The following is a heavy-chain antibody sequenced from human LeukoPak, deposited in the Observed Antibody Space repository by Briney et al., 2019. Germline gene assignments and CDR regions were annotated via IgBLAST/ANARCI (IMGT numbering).Heavy chain of an antibody. Sequence: GGSLRLSCAASGFTFSSYAMHWVRQAPGKGLEWVAVISYDGSNKYYADSVKGRFTISRDNSKNTLYLQMNSLRAEDTAVYYCARGVGVITRVCFQHGGQGTLVTVSS. D-gene: IGHD3-22*01. CDR3: ARGVGVITRVCFQH. V-gene: IGHV3-30-3*01. CDR1: GFTFSSYA. CDR2: ISYDGSNK. J-gene: IGHJ1*01.